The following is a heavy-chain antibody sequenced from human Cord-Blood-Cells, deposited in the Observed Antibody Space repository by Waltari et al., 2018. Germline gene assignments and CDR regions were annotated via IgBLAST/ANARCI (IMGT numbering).Heavy chain of an antibody. D-gene: IGHD2-2*02. V-gene: IGHV1-2*02. CDR3: ARFYCSSTSCYITDAFDI. Sequence: QVQLVQSGAEVKKPGASVKVSCKASGYTFTGYYMHWVRQAPGQGLEWMGWINPNSGGTNYAQKFQGRVTMTRDTSISTAYMELSRLRSDDTAVYYCARFYCSSTSCYITDAFDIWGQGTMVTVSS. J-gene: IGHJ3*02. CDR1: GYTFTGYY. CDR2: INPNSGGT.